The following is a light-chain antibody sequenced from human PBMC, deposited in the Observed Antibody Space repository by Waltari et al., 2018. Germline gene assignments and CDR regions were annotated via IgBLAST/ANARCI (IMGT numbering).Light chain of an antibody. CDR1: SRDVGPYNL. J-gene: IGLJ3*02. CDR3: CSYAGSGSWV. CDR2: EAS. Sequence: QSALTQPASVSGSPGQSISISCIGPSRDVGPYNLVPWYQHHPGKAPKLIVFEASKRPSGVSNRFSGSKAANTASLIISGLQADDEADYYCCSYAGSGSWVFGGGTKVTVI. V-gene: IGLV2-23*01.